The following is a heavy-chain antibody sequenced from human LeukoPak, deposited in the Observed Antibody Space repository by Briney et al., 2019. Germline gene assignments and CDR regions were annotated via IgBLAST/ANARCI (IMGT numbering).Heavy chain of an antibody. V-gene: IGHV3-7*02. Sequence: GGSLRLSCAASGFTFSSYWMTWVRQAPGKGLEWVANLKQDGSETYYVDSVKGRFTISRDNAKSSLYLQMNSLRAEDTAVYFCVYSSGWILDYWGQGTLVTVSS. CDR2: LKQDGSET. CDR1: GFTFSSYW. CDR3: VYSSGWILDY. J-gene: IGHJ4*02. D-gene: IGHD6-19*01.